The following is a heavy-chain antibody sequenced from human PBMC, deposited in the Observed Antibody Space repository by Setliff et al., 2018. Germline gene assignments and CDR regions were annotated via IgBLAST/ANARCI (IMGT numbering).Heavy chain of an antibody. CDR3: ARATYYYDSSGYFLDAFDI. J-gene: IGHJ3*02. CDR2: IIPIFGTA. V-gene: IGHV1-69*05. CDR1: GGTFSNYA. D-gene: IGHD3-22*01. Sequence: ASVKVSCKASGGTFSNYAISWVRQAPGQGLEWMGGIIPIFGTANYAQKFQGRVTITTDESTSTAYMELSSLRSEDTAVYYCARATYYYDSSGYFLDAFDIWGQGTMVTVSS.